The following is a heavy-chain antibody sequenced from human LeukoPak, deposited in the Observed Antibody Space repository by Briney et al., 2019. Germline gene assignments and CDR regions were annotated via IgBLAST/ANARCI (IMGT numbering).Heavy chain of an antibody. Sequence: PSGTLSLTCVVSGGSISSSKWWSWVRQPPGRGLEWIGEIYHSGSINYNPSLKSRVTISVDKSKNQFSLKLNSVSAADTAVYYCARGVGYDDSSGFLHKYVQHWGQGTLVTVSS. V-gene: IGHV4-4*02. CDR3: ARGVGYDDSSGFLHKYVQH. CDR1: GGSISSSKW. J-gene: IGHJ1*01. D-gene: IGHD3-22*01. CDR2: IYHSGSI.